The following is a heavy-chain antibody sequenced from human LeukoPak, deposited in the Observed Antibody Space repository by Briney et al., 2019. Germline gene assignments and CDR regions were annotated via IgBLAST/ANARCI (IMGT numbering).Heavy chain of an antibody. CDR1: GGTFSSYA. CDR3: ARVPSLNWNYALDY. CDR2: IIPILGIA. J-gene: IGHJ4*02. Sequence: GSSVKLSCKASGGTFSSYAISRVREAPGQGLEWMGRIIPILGIANYAQKFQGRVTITADKSTSTAYMELSSLRSEDTAVYYCARVPSLNWNYALDYWGQGTLVTVSS. V-gene: IGHV1-69*04. D-gene: IGHD1-7*01.